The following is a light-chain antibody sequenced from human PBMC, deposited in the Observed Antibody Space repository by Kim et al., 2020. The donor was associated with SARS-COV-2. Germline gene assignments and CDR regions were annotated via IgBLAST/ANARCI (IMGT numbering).Light chain of an antibody. V-gene: IGLV3-1*01. CDR2: QDS. CDR1: KLGDKY. J-gene: IGLJ1*01. Sequence: SYELTQPPSVSVSPGQTASITCSGDKLGDKYACWYQQKPGQSPVLVIYQDSKRPSRIPERFSGSNSGNTATLTISGTQAMDEADYYCQAWDSSTAYVFGT. CDR3: QAWDSSTAYV.